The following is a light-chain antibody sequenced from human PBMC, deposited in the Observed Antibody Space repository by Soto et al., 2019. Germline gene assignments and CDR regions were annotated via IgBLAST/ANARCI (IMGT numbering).Light chain of an antibody. CDR3: SSYAGSSNV. J-gene: IGLJ1*01. CDR2: EVN. CDR1: SSDVGGYNY. Sequence: QSALTQPPSAYGSPGQSVAISCTRTSSDVGGYNYVSWYQQHPGKAPKLMIYEVNKRPSGVPDRFSGSKSGNTASLTVSGLQAEDEADYYCSSYAGSSNVFGTGTKVTVL. V-gene: IGLV2-8*01.